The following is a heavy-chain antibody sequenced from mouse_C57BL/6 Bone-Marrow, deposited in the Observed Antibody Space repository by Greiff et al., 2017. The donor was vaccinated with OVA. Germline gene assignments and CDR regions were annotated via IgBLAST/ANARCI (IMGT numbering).Heavy chain of an antibody. CDR3: ARQGYDYDGYWYFDV. D-gene: IGHD2-4*01. V-gene: IGHV2-6-1*01. CDR2: IWSDGST. J-gene: IGHJ1*03. Sequence: VKLMESGPGLVAPSQSLSITCTVSGFSLTSYGVHWVRQPPGKGLEWLVVIWSDGSTTYNSALKSRLSISKDNSKSQVFLKMNSLQTDDTAMYYWARQGYDYDGYWYFDVWGTGTTVTVSS. CDR1: GFSLTSYG.